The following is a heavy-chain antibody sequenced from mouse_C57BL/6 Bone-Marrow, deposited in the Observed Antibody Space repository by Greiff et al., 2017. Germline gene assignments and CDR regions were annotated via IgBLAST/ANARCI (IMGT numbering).Heavy chain of an antibody. CDR1: GFSLTSYG. Sequence: QVQLKESGPGLVAPSQCLSITCTVSGFSLTSYGVDWVRQPPGKGLEWLGVIWGGGSTNYNSALMSRLSISKDNSNSQVFLKMNSLQTDDTAMYYCAKHCLITTVVGEAMDYWGQGTSVTVSS. J-gene: IGHJ4*01. D-gene: IGHD1-1*01. CDR2: IWGGGST. CDR3: AKHCLITTVVGEAMDY. V-gene: IGHV2-9*01.